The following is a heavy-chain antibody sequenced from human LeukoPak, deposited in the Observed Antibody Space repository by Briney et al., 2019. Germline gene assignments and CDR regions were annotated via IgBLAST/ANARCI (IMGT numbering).Heavy chain of an antibody. V-gene: IGHV4-59*01. CDR1: GGSISSYY. Sequence: SETLSLTRTVSGGSISSYYWSWIRQPPGKGLEWIGYIYYSGSTNYNPSLKSRVTISVDTSKNQFSLKLSSVTAADTAVYYCARELRGYYFDYWGQGTLVTVSS. J-gene: IGHJ4*02. CDR2: IYYSGST. CDR3: ARELRGYYFDY. D-gene: IGHD3-3*01.